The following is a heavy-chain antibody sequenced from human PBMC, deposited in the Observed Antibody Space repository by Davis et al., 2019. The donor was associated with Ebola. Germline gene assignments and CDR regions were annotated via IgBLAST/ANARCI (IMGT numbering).Heavy chain of an antibody. V-gene: IGHV4-34*01. CDR1: GGSFRGYY. D-gene: IGHD2-8*02. CDR2: INHSGST. CDR3: ARHKTYRTGGVCPYYYGMDV. J-gene: IGHJ6*02. Sequence: SQTPSLTCAVYGGSFRGYYWSWIRQPPGKGLEWIGEINHSGSTNYNPSLKSRVTISVDTSKNQFSLKLSSVTAADTAVYYCARHKTYRTGGVCPYYYGMDVWGQGTTVTVSS.